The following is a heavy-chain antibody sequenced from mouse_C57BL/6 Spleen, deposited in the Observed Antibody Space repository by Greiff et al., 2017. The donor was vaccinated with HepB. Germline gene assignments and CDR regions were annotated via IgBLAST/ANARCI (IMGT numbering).Heavy chain of an antibody. D-gene: IGHD4-1*01. J-gene: IGHJ2*01. V-gene: IGHV1-55*01. Sequence: VQLQQPGAELVKPGASVKMSCKASGYTFTSYWITWVKQRPGQGLEWIGDIYPGSGSTNYNEKFKSKATLTVDTSSSTAYMQLSSLTSEDSAVYYCARRSLGRGYFDYCGQGTTLTVSS. CDR1: GYTFTSYW. CDR3: ARRSLGRGYFDY. CDR2: IYPGSGST.